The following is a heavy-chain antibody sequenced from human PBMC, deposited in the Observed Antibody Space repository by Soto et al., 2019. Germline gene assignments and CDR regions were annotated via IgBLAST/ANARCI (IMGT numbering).Heavy chain of an antibody. Sequence: PGGSLRLSCAASGFTFSSYAMHWVRQAPGKGLEWVAVISYDGSNKYYADSVKGRFTISRDNSKNTLYLQMNSLRAEDTAVYYCARAAGDFWSGPSYYYYGMDVWGQGTTVTVSS. CDR2: ISYDGSNK. CDR1: GFTFSSYA. D-gene: IGHD3-3*01. J-gene: IGHJ6*02. CDR3: ARAAGDFWSGPSYYYYGMDV. V-gene: IGHV3-30-3*01.